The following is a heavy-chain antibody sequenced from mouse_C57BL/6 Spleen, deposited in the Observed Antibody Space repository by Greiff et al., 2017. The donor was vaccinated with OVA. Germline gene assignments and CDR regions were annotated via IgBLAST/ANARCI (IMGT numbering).Heavy chain of an antibody. J-gene: IGHJ4*01. CDR2: IYPGSGNT. CDR1: GYSFTSYY. Sequence: VQLQQSGPELVKPGASVKISCKASGYSFTSYYIHWVKQRPGQGLEWIGWIYPGSGNTKYNEKFKGKATLTADTSSSTAYMQLSSLTSEDSAVDYCARWYDYLYAMGYWGQGTSVTVSS. CDR3: ARWYDYLYAMGY. V-gene: IGHV1-66*01. D-gene: IGHD2-4*01.